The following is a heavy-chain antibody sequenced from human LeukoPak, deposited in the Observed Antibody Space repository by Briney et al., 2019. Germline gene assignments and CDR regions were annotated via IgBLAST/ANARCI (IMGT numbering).Heavy chain of an antibody. CDR1: GDSISSVKL. D-gene: IGHD2-8*01. J-gene: IGHJ6*02. Sequence: SETLSLTCVVSGDSISSVKLWSWVRQPPGEGLEWIGEIYSRGSINYNPSLKSRVSISMDKSRNQFSLELTSVTAADTAVYYCARDNGAIRAYYYHGMDVWGQGTTVTVSS. CDR3: ARDNGAIRAYYYHGMDV. CDR2: IYSRGSI. V-gene: IGHV4-4*02.